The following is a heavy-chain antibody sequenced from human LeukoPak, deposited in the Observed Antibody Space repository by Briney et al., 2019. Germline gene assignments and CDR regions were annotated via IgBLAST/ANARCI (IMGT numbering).Heavy chain of an antibody. CDR2: ISAYNGNT. CDR1: GYTFTIYG. V-gene: IGHV1-18*01. J-gene: IGHJ6*03. D-gene: IGHD2/OR15-2a*01. CDR3: ARASDYFSYYYYYMDF. Sequence: ASVRVSCTASGYTFTIYGIRWGRQGPGQGDERMGWISAYNGNTNYAQNLQGRVTMTTDTSTSTAYMELRSLRSDDTAVYYCARASDYFSYYYYYMDFWGKGTTVTVSS.